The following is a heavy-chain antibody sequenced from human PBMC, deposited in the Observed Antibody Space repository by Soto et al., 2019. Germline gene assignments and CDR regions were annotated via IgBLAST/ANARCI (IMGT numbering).Heavy chain of an antibody. V-gene: IGHV4-34*01. J-gene: IGHJ4*02. CDR3: ARGGDAGLRSFDY. D-gene: IGHD4-17*01. CDR1: GVSFSGYY. CDR2: INHSGST. Sequence: SETLSLTCAVYGVSFSGYYWSWIRQPPGKGLEWIGEINHSGSTNYNPSLKSRVTISVDTSKNQFSLKLSSVTAADTAVYYCARGGDAGLRSFDYWGQGTLVTVSS.